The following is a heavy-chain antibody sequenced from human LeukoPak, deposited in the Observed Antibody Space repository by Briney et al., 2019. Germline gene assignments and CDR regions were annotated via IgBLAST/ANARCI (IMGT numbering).Heavy chain of an antibody. J-gene: IGHJ4*02. CDR1: GYTFTDYY. D-gene: IGHD1-1*01. CDR2: INPKSGGT. Sequence: ASVKVSCKASGYTFTDYYIHWVRQAPGQGLEWMGWINPKSGGTNYAQRFKGRVTMTGDTSISTAYMELSGLRSDDTAVYYCARDIWNLRIIYYWGQGTLVTVSS. CDR3: ARDIWNLRIIYY. V-gene: IGHV1-2*02.